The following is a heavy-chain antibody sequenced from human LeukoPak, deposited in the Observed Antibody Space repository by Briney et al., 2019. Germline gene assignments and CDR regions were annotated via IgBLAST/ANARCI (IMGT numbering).Heavy chain of an antibody. V-gene: IGHV3-30*18. J-gene: IGHJ4*02. Sequence: GGSLRLSCAASGFTFSSYSMHWVRQAPGKGLEWVAVMSYNGQITYYADSVKGRFTISRDNSQNMLYLQMNSLRVDDTSVYYCAKVQLERRELLPNFDSWGQGTLVTVSS. CDR1: GFTFSSYS. D-gene: IGHD1-1*01. CDR2: MSYNGQIT. CDR3: AKVQLERRELLPNFDS.